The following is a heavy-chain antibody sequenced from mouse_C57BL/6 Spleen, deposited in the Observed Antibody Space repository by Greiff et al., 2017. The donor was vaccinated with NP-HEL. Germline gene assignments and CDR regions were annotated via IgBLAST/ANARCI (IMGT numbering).Heavy chain of an antibody. CDR2: IYPRSGNT. CDR3: ARAPPNWDVDYFDY. Sequence: QVQLQQSGAELARPGASVKLSCKASGYTFTSYGISWVKQRTGQGLEWIGEIYPRSGNTYYNEKFKGKATLTADKSSSTAYMELRSLTSEDSAVYFCARAPPNWDVDYFDYWGQGTTLTVSS. J-gene: IGHJ2*01. CDR1: GYTFTSYG. V-gene: IGHV1-81*01. D-gene: IGHD4-1*01.